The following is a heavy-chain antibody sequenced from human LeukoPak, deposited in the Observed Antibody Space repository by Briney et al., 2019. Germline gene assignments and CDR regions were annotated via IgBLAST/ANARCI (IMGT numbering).Heavy chain of an antibody. J-gene: IGHJ4*02. CDR1: GFSFSSYA. D-gene: IGHD2-2*01. CDR2: LSYDGSNT. Sequence: GGSLRLSCAASGFSFSSYAMHWVRQAPGKGLEWVAVLSYDGSNTYYADSVKGRFTISRDNSKNTVSLQMNSLRDEDTAVYYCVRDFRPFCRTTSCFSVYYWGQGTLVTVSS. V-gene: IGHV3-30*01. CDR3: VRDFRPFCRTTSCFSVYY.